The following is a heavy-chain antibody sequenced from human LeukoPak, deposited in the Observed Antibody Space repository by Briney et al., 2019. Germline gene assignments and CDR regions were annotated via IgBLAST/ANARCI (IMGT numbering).Heavy chain of an antibody. CDR2: ISGSGVST. D-gene: IGHD5-24*01. CDR3: AKRGDGYNTYYFDY. V-gene: IGHV3-23*01. Sequence: GGSLRLSCVASGFTFSSYAMNWVRQAPGKGLEWVSGISGSGVSTYYADSVKGRFTISRDNSKNTLYLQMNSLRAEDTAVYYCAKRGDGYNTYYFDYWGQGTLVTVSS. J-gene: IGHJ4*02. CDR1: GFTFSSYA.